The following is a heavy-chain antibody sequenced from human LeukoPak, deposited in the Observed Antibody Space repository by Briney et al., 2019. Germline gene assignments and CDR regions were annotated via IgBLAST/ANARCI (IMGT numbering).Heavy chain of an antibody. D-gene: IGHD3-22*01. V-gene: IGHV1-18*01. CDR2: ISAYNGNT. J-gene: IGHJ4*02. CDR1: GYTFTSYS. CDR3: ARSAGRDYYDSSGYVLY. Sequence: ASVKVSCKASGYTFTSYSINWVRQAPGQGLEWMGRISAYNGNTDYAQKFQGRVTVTTDTSTSTAYMELRSLRLDDTAVYYCARSAGRDYYDSSGYVLYWGQGTRVTVSS.